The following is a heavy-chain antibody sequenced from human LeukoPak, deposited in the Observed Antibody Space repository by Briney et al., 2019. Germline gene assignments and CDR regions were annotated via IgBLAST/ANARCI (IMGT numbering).Heavy chain of an antibody. CDR2: INHSGST. CDR1: GGSFSGYY. J-gene: IGHJ6*03. V-gene: IGHV4-34*01. CDR3: ARLNMVRGVFTYYYYYYMDV. D-gene: IGHD3-10*01. Sequence: RASETLSLTCAVYGGSFSGYYWSWIRQPPGKGLEWIGEINHSGSTNYNPSLKSRVTISVDTSKNQFSLKLSSVTAADTAVYYCARLNMVRGVFTYYYYYYMDVWGKGTTVTISS.